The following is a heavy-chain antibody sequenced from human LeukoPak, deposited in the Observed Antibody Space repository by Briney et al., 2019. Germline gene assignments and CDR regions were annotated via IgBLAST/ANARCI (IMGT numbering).Heavy chain of an antibody. CDR1: GGSISSYY. V-gene: IGHV4-59*08. CDR2: IYYSGST. CDR3: ARLPFSGYSSSGGDYYYYYGMDV. D-gene: IGHD6-13*01. Sequence: SETLSLTCTVYGGSISSYYWSWIRQPPGKGLEWIGYIYYSGSTNYNPSLKSRVTISVDTSKNQFSLKLSSVTAADTAVYYCARLPFSGYSSSGGDYYYYYGMDVWGQGTTVTVSS. J-gene: IGHJ6*02.